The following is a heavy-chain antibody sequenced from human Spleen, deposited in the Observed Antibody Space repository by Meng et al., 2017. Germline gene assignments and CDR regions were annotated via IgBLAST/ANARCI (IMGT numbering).Heavy chain of an antibody. V-gene: IGHV3-23*01. Sequence: GESLKISCAASGFTFSSYAMSWVRQAPGKGLEWVSAISGSGGSTHYADSVKGRFTISRDNSKNTLYLQMNSLRAEDTAVYYCAKGVRGGDWYYDILTGYYGLDYWGQGTLVTVSS. CDR3: AKGVRGGDWYYDILTGYYGLDY. CDR1: GFTFSSYA. J-gene: IGHJ4*02. CDR2: ISGSGGST. D-gene: IGHD3-9*01.